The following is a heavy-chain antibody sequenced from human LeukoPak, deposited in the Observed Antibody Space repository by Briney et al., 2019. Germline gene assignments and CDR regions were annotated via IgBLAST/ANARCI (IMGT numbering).Heavy chain of an antibody. V-gene: IGHV4-38-2*01. D-gene: IGHD3-10*02. CDR2: FFQSEKS. CDR1: GRSTTRGYY. Sequence: SETLSLTCGISGRSTTRGYYWAWFRQSPGKGPEWIATFFQSEKSLYNASLESRVIMSLDTSKSQFSLNLTSVTAADTAVYYCARVLPVPYLLDSWGQGTHVTVSS. CDR3: ARVLPVPYLLDS. J-gene: IGHJ4*02.